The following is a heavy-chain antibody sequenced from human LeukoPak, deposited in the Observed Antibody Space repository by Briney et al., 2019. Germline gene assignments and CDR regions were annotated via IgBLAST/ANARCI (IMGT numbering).Heavy chain of an antibody. CDR1: GFIFSSYG. V-gene: IGHV3-23*01. Sequence: GGSLRLSCAASGFIFSSYGMSWVRQAPGKGLEWVSTISGSGGSTYYSDSVKGRFTISRDNSKNTLYLQMNSLRAEDTAVYYCAKLPYGGNSGNFDYWGQGTLVTVSS. CDR2: ISGSGGST. D-gene: IGHD4-23*01. CDR3: AKLPYGGNSGNFDY. J-gene: IGHJ4*02.